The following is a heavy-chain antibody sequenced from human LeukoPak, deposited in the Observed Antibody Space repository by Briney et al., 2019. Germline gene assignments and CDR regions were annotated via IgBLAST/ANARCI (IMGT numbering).Heavy chain of an antibody. CDR1: GFTFSSHS. J-gene: IGHJ4*02. CDR3: ARDLSSSTSCYSY. V-gene: IGHV3-21*01. Sequence: GGSLRLSCAASGFTFSSHSMNWVRQAPGKGLEWVSSISPSGNYIYYADSVEGRFTISRDNAKNSLYLQMNSLKAEDTAVYYCARDLSSSTSCYSYWGQGTLVTVSS. CDR2: ISPSGNYI. D-gene: IGHD2-2*01.